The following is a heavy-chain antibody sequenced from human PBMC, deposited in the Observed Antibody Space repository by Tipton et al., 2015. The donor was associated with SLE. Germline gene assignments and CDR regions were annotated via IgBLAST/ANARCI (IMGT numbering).Heavy chain of an antibody. CDR3: AKVMGIGDAFDI. V-gene: IGHV3-23*01. D-gene: IGHD2-8*01. Sequence: SLRLSCAASGFTFSSYGMSWVRQAPGKGLEWVSAISGSGGSTYYADSVKGRFTISRDNSKNTLDLQMNSLRAEDTAVYYCAKVMGIGDAFDIWGQGTMVTVSS. CDR2: ISGSGGST. J-gene: IGHJ3*02. CDR1: GFTFSSYG.